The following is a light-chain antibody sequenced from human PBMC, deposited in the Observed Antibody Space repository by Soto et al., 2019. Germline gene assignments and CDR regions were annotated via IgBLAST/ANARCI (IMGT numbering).Light chain of an antibody. CDR1: QSISSY. CDR2: AAS. Sequence: DIQMTQSPSSLSASVGDRVTITCRASQSISSYLNWYQQKPGKAPKLLIYAASSLQSGVPSRFSGSGSGTDCTLTISSLQPEDFATYYCQQSYSWTFGQGTKVEIK. CDR3: QQSYSWT. V-gene: IGKV1-39*01. J-gene: IGKJ1*01.